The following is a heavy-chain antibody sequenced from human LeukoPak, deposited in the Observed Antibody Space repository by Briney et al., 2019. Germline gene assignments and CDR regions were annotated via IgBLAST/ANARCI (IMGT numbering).Heavy chain of an antibody. CDR3: ARKLRIAAAGSP. CDR2: MNPNSGNT. CDR1: GYTFTSYD. J-gene: IGHJ5*02. V-gene: IGHV1-8*01. Sequence: ASVKVSCKASGYTFTSYDINWVRQATGQGREWMGWMNPNSGNTGYAQKFQGRVTMTRNTSISTAYMELSSLRSEDTAVYYCARKLRIAAAGSPWGQGTLVTVSS. D-gene: IGHD6-13*01.